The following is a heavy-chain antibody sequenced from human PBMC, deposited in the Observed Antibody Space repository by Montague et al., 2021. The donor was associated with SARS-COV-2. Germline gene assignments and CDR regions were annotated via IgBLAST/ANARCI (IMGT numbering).Heavy chain of an antibody. D-gene: IGHD3-3*01. J-gene: IGHJ4*02. CDR2: IYHSGST. Sequence: ETLSLTCTVSGYSISSGYYWGWIRQPPGKGLEWIGSIYHSGSTYYNPXLKSRVTISVDTSKNQFSLKLSSVTAADTAVYYCARDVRYYDFWSGRAQTSPDYWGQGTLVTVSS. CDR1: GYSISSGYY. V-gene: IGHV4-38-2*02. CDR3: ARDVRYYDFWSGRAQTSPDY.